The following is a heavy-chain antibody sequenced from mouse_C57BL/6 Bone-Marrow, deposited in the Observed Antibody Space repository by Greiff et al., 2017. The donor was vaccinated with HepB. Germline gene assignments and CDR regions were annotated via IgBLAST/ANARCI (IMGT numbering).Heavy chain of an antibody. CDR1: GFSFNTYA. CDR2: IRSKSNNYAT. V-gene: IGHV10-1*01. D-gene: IGHD1-1*01. Sequence: EVKVVESGGGLVQPKGSLKLSCAASGFSFNTYAMNWVRQAPGKGLEWVARIRSKSNNYATYYADSVKDRFTISRDDSESMLYLQMNNLKPEDTAMYYCVRHRGITTVDYYAKDYWGQGTSVTVSS. CDR3: VRHRGITTVDYYAKDY. J-gene: IGHJ4*01.